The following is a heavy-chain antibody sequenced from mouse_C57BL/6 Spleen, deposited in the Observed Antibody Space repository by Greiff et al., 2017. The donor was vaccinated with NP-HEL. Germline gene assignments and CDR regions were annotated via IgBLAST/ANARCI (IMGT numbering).Heavy chain of an antibody. Sequence: QVQLKQPGAELVKPGASVKVSCKASGYTFTSYWMHWVKQRPGQGLEWIGRLHPSDSDTNYNQKFKGKATLTVDKSSSTAYMQLSSLTSEDSAVYYCAITSYYYGSSRLYFDYWGQGTTLTVSS. J-gene: IGHJ2*01. V-gene: IGHV1-74*01. CDR3: AITSYYYGSSRLYFDY. CDR1: GYTFTSYW. D-gene: IGHD1-1*01. CDR2: LHPSDSDT.